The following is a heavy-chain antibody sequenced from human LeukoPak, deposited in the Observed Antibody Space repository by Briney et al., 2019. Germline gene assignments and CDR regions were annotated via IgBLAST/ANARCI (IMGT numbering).Heavy chain of an antibody. CDR2: ISYDGSNK. CDR1: GFTFSSYG. D-gene: IGHD6-19*01. CDR3: AKGDLQWLVPKTYNWFDP. Sequence: GGSLRLSCAASGFTFSSYGMHWVRQAPGKGLEWVAVISYDGSNKYYADSVKGRFTISRDNSKNTLYLQMNSLRAEDTAVYYWAKGDLQWLVPKTYNWFDPWGQGTLVTVSS. J-gene: IGHJ5*02. V-gene: IGHV3-30*18.